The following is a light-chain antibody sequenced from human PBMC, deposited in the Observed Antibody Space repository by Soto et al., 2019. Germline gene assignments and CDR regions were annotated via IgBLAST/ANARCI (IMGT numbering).Light chain of an antibody. CDR3: QQYENLPT. CDR1: QNINNY. CDR2: DAS. Sequence: IQMTHSPSSLSASVGDRVTIPFQASQNINNYLNWYQQKPGRAPKLLIYDASNLEAGVPSRFRGSGSGTDFTFTISRLQPEDIATYYCQQYENLPTFGQGTRLEIK. J-gene: IGKJ5*01. V-gene: IGKV1-33*01.